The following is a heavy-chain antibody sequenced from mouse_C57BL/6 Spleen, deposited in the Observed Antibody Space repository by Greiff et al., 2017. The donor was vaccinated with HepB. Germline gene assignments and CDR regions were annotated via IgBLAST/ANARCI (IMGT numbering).Heavy chain of an antibody. CDR2: IRSKSNNYAT. CDR1: GFSFNTYA. D-gene: IGHD2-3*01. J-gene: IGHJ2*01. Sequence: DVKLVESGGGLVQPKGSLKLSCAASGFSFNTYAMNWVRQAPGKGLEWVARIRSKSNNYATYYADSVKDRFTISRDDSESMLYLQMNNLKTEDTSMYYCVRIYDGYFDYWGQGTTLTVSS. CDR3: VRIYDGYFDY. V-gene: IGHV10-1*01.